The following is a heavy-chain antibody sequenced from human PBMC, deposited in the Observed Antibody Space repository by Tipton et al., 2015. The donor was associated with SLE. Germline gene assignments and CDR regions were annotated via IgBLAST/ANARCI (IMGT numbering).Heavy chain of an antibody. Sequence: LVKPTQTLTLTCTFSGFPLSTSGVGVGWIRQPPGKALEWVAVIFWNDDKHYTPSLRSRLYITKDTSKKQVVLTMTNMDPADTATYYCAHGVQTYDGSGYYLGHGMDVWGQGTTVTVSS. D-gene: IGHD3-22*01. CDR2: IFWNDDK. J-gene: IGHJ6*02. CDR3: AHGVQTYDGSGYYLGHGMDV. V-gene: IGHV2-5*01. CDR1: GFPLSTSGVG.